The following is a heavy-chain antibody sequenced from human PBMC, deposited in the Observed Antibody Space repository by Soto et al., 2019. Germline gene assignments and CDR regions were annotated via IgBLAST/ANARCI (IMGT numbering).Heavy chain of an antibody. CDR2: PGDSDT. D-gene: IGHD5-12*01. V-gene: IGHV5-51*01. CDR3: ASLGYSGYAGDY. Sequence: PGDSDTRYSPSFQGQVTISADKSISTAYLQWSSLKASDTAMYYCASLGYSGYAGDYWGQGTLVTVSS. J-gene: IGHJ4*02.